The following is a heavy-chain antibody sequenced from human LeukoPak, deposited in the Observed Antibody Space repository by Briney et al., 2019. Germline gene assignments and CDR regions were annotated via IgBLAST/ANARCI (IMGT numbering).Heavy chain of an antibody. V-gene: IGHV3-30*18. J-gene: IGHJ2*01. D-gene: IGHD5-18*01. CDR1: GFSFNSHG. Sequence: GRSLRLSCAASGFSFNSHGMHWVRLAPGKGLDWVAVISYDGSNTYYADSVKGRFTISRDNSKNTLDLQMNSLRAEDTAVYYCAKDRDSYGLLGYFDLWGRGTLVSASS. CDR3: AKDRDSYGLLGYFDL. CDR2: ISYDGSNT.